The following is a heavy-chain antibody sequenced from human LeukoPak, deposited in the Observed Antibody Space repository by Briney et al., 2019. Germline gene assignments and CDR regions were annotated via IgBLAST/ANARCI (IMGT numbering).Heavy chain of an antibody. CDR1: GGSISSYY. V-gene: IGHV4-59*01. D-gene: IGHD1-26*01. CDR2: IHYSGST. CDR3: VRDRELTY. Sequence: SETLSLTCTVSGGSISSYYWSWIRQPPGKGLEWIGYIHYSGSTNYNPSLKSRVTISVDTSKNQFSLKLNSVTAADTAVYYCVRDRELTYWSQGTLVTVSS. J-gene: IGHJ4*02.